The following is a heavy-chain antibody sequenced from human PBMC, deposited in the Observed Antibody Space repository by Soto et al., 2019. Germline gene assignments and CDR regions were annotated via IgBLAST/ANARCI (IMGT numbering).Heavy chain of an antibody. CDR3: ARDDIAVSGISIYYYYGMDV. Sequence: QVQLVESGGGLVKPGGSLRLSCAASGFTFSDYYMSWIRQAPGKGLEWVSYISTGGRTIYYADSVKGRFTISRDNAKNSLFLQMNSLRGEDTAVYYCARDDIAVSGISIYYYYGMDVWGQGTTVTVSS. V-gene: IGHV3-11*01. CDR1: GFTFSDYY. CDR2: ISTGGRTI. D-gene: IGHD6-19*01. J-gene: IGHJ6*02.